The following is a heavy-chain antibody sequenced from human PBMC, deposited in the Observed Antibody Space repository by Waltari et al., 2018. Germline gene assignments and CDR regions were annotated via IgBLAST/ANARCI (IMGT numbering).Heavy chain of an antibody. CDR1: GSTFLCYW. CDR2: IYPDTSDT. J-gene: IGHJ5*01. V-gene: IGHV5-51*01. CDR3: ARFGGASLSYNWFDF. Sequence: ELQLVQSGTEVKKSGESLKVSSQGSGSTFLCYWIAWVRLVPGKGLAYMGIIYPDTSDTGYSPSFEGQVTMSADKSTSTAYLQWNSLKASDTAMYYCARFGGASLSYNWFDFWGQGSLVTVSS. D-gene: IGHD3-10*01.